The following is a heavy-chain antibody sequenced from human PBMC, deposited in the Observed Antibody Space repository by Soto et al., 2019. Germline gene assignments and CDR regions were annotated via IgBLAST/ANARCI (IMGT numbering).Heavy chain of an antibody. CDR3: AKSAYCGGDCYSHYYYYGMDV. V-gene: IGHV3-30*18. CDR2: ITDNGSSK. Sequence: GGSLRLSCAASGFTFSSYAMNWVRQAPGKGLEWVAAITDNGSSKYYADSVKGRFTISRDNSKNTLYLQMNSLRAEDTAVYYCAKSAYCGGDCYSHYYYYGMDVRGQGTTVTVSS. J-gene: IGHJ6*02. CDR1: GFTFSSYA. D-gene: IGHD2-21*02.